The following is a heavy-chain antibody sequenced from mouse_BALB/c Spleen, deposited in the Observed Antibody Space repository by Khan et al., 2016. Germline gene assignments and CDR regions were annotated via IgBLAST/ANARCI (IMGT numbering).Heavy chain of an antibody. CDR3: LRDAMDY. Sequence: EVQLQESGPDLVKPGASVKISCKATGYSFTGYYMYWVKQSHEKSLEWIGRINPNNGGSYSNQKFKGKAILTVDKSSSTAYMELRSLTSEDSAVYYCLRDAMDYWGQGTSVTVSS. CDR2: INPNNGGS. J-gene: IGHJ4*01. D-gene: IGHD1-1*01. CDR1: GYSFTGYY. V-gene: IGHV1-18*01.